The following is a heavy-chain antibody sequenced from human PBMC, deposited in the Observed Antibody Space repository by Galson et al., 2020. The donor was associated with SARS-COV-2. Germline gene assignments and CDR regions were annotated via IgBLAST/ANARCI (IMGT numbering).Heavy chain of an antibody. CDR3: ARDALGYSSSNWFDP. CDR2: IYYGGNT. J-gene: IGHJ5*02. V-gene: IGHV4-39*07. Sequence: SETLSLPCTVSGGSLSRSNYYWGWIRQPPGQGLEGIGSIYYGGNTYYNPSLKSRVTISLDTSKNQFSLKLSSVTAADTAVYYCARDALGYSSSNWFDPWGQGTLVTVSS. CDR1: GGSLSRSNYY. D-gene: IGHD6-6*01.